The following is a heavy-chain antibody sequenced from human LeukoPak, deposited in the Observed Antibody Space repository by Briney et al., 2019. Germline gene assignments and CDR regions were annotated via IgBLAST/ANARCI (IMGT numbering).Heavy chain of an antibody. CDR3: VREGTKLPWFGELRITRYYYYYMDV. Sequence: ASVKVSCKASGYTFTSYYMHWVRQAPGQGLEWMGIINPSGGSTSYAQKFQGRVTMTTDTSTSTANMELRSLRSDDTAVYYCVREGTKLPWFGELRITRYYYYYMDVWGKGTTVTISS. V-gene: IGHV1-46*01. CDR2: INPSGGST. CDR1: GYTFTSYY. D-gene: IGHD3-10*01. J-gene: IGHJ6*03.